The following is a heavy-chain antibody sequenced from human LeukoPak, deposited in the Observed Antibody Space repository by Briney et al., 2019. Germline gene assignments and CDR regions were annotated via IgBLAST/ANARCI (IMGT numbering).Heavy chain of an antibody. CDR3: AKDIAAAAPGDYFDY. D-gene: IGHD6-13*01. Sequence: GGSLRLSCAASGFTFSSYEMNWVRQAPGKGLEWLSYISSNGDTIHYADSVKGRFTIFRDNAKDSLYLQMNSLRAEDTAVYYCAKDIAAAAPGDYFDYWGQGTLVTVSS. CDR2: ISSNGDTI. CDR1: GFTFSSYE. V-gene: IGHV3-48*03. J-gene: IGHJ4*02.